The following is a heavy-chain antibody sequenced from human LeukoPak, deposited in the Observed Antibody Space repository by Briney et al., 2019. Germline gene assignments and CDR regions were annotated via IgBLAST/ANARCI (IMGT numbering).Heavy chain of an antibody. CDR2: IRPSGENR. CDR1: GFTFSGHD. Sequence: GGSLRLSCAASGFTFSGHDMSWVRQAPGRGLEWVSSIRPSGENRYYGDAVKGRFTISRDNSKNTLYLQMNSLRPEDRAVNYCARATGTYAVYYYYMDVWGKGTTVTVSS. V-gene: IGHV3-23*01. J-gene: IGHJ6*03. CDR3: ARATGTYAVYYYYMDV. D-gene: IGHD1-1*01.